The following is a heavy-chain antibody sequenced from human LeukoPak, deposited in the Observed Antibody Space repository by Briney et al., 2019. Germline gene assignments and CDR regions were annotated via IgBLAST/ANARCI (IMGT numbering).Heavy chain of an antibody. CDR2: IRYDGSNK. V-gene: IGHV3-30*02. Sequence: GGSLRLSCAASGFTFSSYAMSWVRQAPGKGLEWVAFIRYDGSNKYYADSVKGRFTISRDNSKNTLYLQMNSLRAEDTAVYYCAKDPHYDFWSGYYGAYYYYYMDVWGKGTTVTVSS. CDR1: GFTFSSYA. CDR3: AKDPHYDFWSGYYGAYYYYYMDV. D-gene: IGHD3-3*01. J-gene: IGHJ6*03.